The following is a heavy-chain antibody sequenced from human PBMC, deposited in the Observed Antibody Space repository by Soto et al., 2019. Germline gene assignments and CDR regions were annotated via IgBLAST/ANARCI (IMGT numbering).Heavy chain of an antibody. Sequence: SVKVSCKASGGTFSTYDISWVRQAPGQGLEWMGGIIPLLGIEHYSEKVQSRVTITADESTSTFYMELSSLRFEDTAVYYCAHEAGHERGFDPWGQGTLVTVSS. J-gene: IGHJ5*02. CDR3: AHEAGHERGFDP. CDR2: IIPLLGIE. CDR1: GGTFSTYD. D-gene: IGHD6-13*01. V-gene: IGHV1-69*10.